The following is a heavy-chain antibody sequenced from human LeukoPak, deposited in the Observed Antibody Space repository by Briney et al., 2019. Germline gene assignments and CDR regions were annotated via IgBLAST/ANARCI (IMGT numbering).Heavy chain of an antibody. CDR2: INPNSGGT. V-gene: IGHV1-2*02. Sequence: ASVKVSCKASGYTFTGYYMHWVRQAPGQGLEWMGWINPNSGGTNYAQKFQGRVTMTRDTSISTAYMELSRLRSDDTAVYHCARDSTKSGSTDYWGQGTLVTVSS. J-gene: IGHJ4*02. D-gene: IGHD2-2*01. CDR3: ARDSTKSGSTDY. CDR1: GYTFTGYY.